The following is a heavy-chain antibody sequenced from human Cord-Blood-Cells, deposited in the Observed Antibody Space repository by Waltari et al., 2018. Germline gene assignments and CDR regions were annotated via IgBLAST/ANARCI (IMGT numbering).Heavy chain of an antibody. V-gene: IGHV4-34*01. CDR3: ARQVKVGATDY. D-gene: IGHD1-26*01. J-gene: IGHJ4*02. Sequence: QVQLQQWGAGLLKPSETLSLTCAVYGGSFSGYYWSWIRQPPGKGQEWIGEINHSGSTNYNPSLKSRVTISVDTSKNQFSLKLSSVTAADTAVYYCARQVKVGATDYWGQGTLVTVSS. CDR2: INHSGST. CDR1: GGSFSGYY.